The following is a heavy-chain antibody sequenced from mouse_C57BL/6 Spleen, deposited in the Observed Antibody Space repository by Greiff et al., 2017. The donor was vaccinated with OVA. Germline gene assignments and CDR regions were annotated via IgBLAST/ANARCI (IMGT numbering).Heavy chain of an antibody. V-gene: IGHV3-6*01. CDR3: AYYALYYFDY. Sequence: EVQLVESGPGLVKPSQSLSLTCSVTGYSITSGYYWNWIRQFPGNKLEWMGYISYDGSNNYNPSLKNRISITRVTSKNQFFLKLNSVTTEDTATYYCAYYALYYFDYWGQGTTLTVSS. D-gene: IGHD2-1*01. CDR1: GYSITSGYY. CDR2: ISYDGSN. J-gene: IGHJ2*01.